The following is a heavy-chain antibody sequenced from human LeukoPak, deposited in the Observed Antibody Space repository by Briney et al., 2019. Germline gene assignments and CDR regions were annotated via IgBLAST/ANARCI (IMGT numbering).Heavy chain of an antibody. D-gene: IGHD2-15*01. CDR2: IRISGET. V-gene: IGHV3-53*05. CDR3: ARDRAATQDWVEFDP. CDR1: GFSVSNYY. J-gene: IGHJ5*02. Sequence: GGSLRLSCAISGFSVSNYYMSWVRQAPGKGLEWVSLIRISGETFYADSVKGRFTISRDNSKNTMYLQMNWLRVEDTGVYFCARDRAATQDWVEFDPWGQGTLVTVSS.